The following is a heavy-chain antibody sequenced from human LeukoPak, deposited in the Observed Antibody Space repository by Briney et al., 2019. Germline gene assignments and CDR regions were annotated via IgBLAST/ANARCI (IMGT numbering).Heavy chain of an antibody. CDR1: GFTFSSYW. J-gene: IGHJ6*03. D-gene: IGHD3-22*01. CDR3: ARDSHYYDSSGLISTKYYYYMDV. Sequence: GGSLRLSCAASGFTFSSYWMSWVRQAPGKGLEWVANIKQDGSEKYYVDSVKGRFTISRDNAKNSLYLQMNSLRAEDTAVYYCARDSHYYDSSGLISTKYYYYMDVWGKGTTVTVSS. V-gene: IGHV3-7*01. CDR2: IKQDGSEK.